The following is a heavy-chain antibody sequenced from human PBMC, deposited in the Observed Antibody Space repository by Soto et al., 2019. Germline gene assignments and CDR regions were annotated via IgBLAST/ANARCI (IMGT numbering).Heavy chain of an antibody. CDR2: IIPIFGTA. CDR3: ARYALRSGYDTRPDWFDP. Sequence: QVQLVQSGAEVKKPGSSVKVSCKASGGTFSSYAISWVRQAPGQGLEWMGGIIPIFGTANYAQKFQGRVTITADESTSTAYMELSSLRSEDTAVYYCARYALRSGYDTRPDWFDPWGQGTLVTVSS. CDR1: GGTFSSYA. J-gene: IGHJ5*02. V-gene: IGHV1-69*01. D-gene: IGHD5-12*01.